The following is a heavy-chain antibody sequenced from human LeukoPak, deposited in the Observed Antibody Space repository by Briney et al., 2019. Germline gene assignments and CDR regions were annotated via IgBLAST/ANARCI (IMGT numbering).Heavy chain of an antibody. CDR3: ARDLGSRHRAFDI. Sequence: ASVKASCKASGYTFTSYGISWVRQAPGQGLEWMGWISAYNGNTNYAQKFQGRVTITADESTSTAYMELSSLRSEDTAVYYCARDLGSRHRAFDIWGQGTMVTVSS. V-gene: IGHV1-18*01. CDR2: ISAYNGNT. J-gene: IGHJ3*02. CDR1: GYTFTSYG. D-gene: IGHD2-2*01.